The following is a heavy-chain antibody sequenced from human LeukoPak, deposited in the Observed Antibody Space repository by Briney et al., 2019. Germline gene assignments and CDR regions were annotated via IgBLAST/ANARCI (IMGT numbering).Heavy chain of an antibody. D-gene: IGHD2-15*01. CDR1: GGAFISDG. Sequence: ASVKVSCKASGGAFISDGISWVRQAPGQGLEWMGRLITISRMPNYAQKFKGRVTISADISTSTAYMELRSLRCEDTAVYYCARVVDECSFDPWGQGTLVTVSS. CDR2: LITISRMP. J-gene: IGHJ5*02. V-gene: IGHV1-69*04. CDR3: ARVVDECSFDP.